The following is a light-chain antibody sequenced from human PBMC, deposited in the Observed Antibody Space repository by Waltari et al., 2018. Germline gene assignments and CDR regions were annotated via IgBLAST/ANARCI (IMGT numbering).Light chain of an antibody. J-gene: IGKJ1*01. CDR2: TVS. Sequence: TCRASQSMTSSLNWYQQKPGKAPKLLIQTVSSLQSGVPSRFSGSGSGTDFTLTISSLQPEDFATYSCQQSYYAPWTFGQGTKVEIK. CDR3: QQSYYAPWT. CDR1: QSMTSS. V-gene: IGKV1-39*01.